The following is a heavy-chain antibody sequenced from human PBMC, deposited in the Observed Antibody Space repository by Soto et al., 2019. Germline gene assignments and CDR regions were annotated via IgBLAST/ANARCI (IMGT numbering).Heavy chain of an antibody. CDR2: TSGSGGST. CDR3: AKSFGYCSSISCRYFDY. V-gene: IGHV3-23*01. Sequence: EVQLLESGGGLVQPGGSLRLSCAASGFTFSSYAMSWVRQAPGKGLEWVSGTSGSGGSTYYADSVKGRFTISRDNSKNMLYLQMNSRRAEDTAVYYCAKSFGYCSSISCRYFDYWGQGTLVTVSS. J-gene: IGHJ4*02. D-gene: IGHD2-2*01. CDR1: GFTFSSYA.